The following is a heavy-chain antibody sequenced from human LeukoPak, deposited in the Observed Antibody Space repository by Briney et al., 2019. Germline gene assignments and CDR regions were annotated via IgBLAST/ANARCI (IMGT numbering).Heavy chain of an antibody. Sequence: GGSLRLSCAASGFTFSSYSMNWVRQAPGKGLEWVSSISSSGSYIYYADSVKGRFTISRDNAKNSLYLQMNSLTVEDTAVYYCARATDRGFYYYYYMDVWGKGTTVTVSS. V-gene: IGHV3-21*01. CDR1: GFTFSSYS. D-gene: IGHD2-15*01. CDR3: ARATDRGFYYYYYMDV. CDR2: ISSSGSYI. J-gene: IGHJ6*03.